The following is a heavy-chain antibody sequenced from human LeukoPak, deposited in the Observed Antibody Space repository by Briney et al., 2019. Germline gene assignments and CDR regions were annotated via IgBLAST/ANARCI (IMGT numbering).Heavy chain of an antibody. CDR2: INPNSGGT. Sequence: ASVKVSCKASGYTFTGYYMHWVRQAPGQGLEWMGWINPNSGGTNYAQKFQGRVTMTRDTSISTAYMELSRLRSDDTAVYYCARGTYCGGDCIVGFDYWGQGTLVTVSS. D-gene: IGHD2-21*02. CDR1: GYTFTGYY. V-gene: IGHV1-2*02. CDR3: ARGTYCGGDCIVGFDY. J-gene: IGHJ4*02.